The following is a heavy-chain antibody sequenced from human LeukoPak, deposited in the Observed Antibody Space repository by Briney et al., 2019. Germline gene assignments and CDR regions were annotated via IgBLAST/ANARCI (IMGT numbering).Heavy chain of an antibody. CDR3: AKNYDSGRGVPYGMDV. CDR2: IGAGSGAIT. V-gene: IGHV3-23*01. CDR1: GFTFSSYA. J-gene: IGHJ6*02. D-gene: IGHD3-10*01. Sequence: GGSLRLPCAASGFTFSSYAMRWVRQAPGKGLEWVSAIGAGSGAITIYADSVKGRFTISRDNSKNTLYLQMNSLRGEDTAVYYCAKNYDSGRGVPYGMDVWGQGTTVTVSS.